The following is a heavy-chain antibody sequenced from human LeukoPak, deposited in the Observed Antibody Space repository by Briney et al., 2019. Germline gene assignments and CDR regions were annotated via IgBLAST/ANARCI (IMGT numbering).Heavy chain of an antibody. J-gene: IGHJ4*02. CDR2: IGGSGDKT. D-gene: IGHD6-19*01. CDR1: GFTFNRNA. Sequence: EGSLRLSCAASGFTFNRNAISWVRQAPGKGLEWVSTIGGSGDKTFYADSVKGRFTISRDNSKNMVHLQMNSLTGEDTALYYCVRRGDASSGWGDHDFWGQGALVTVSS. CDR3: VRRGDASSGWGDHDF. V-gene: IGHV3-23*01.